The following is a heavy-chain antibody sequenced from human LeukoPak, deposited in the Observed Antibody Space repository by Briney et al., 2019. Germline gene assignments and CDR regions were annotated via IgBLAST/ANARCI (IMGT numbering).Heavy chain of an antibody. D-gene: IGHD1-7*01. CDR1: GYSISSGYY. CDR2: IYHSGST. J-gene: IGHJ4*02. V-gene: IGHV4-38-2*02. CDR3: ARDKTGTTD. Sequence: PSETLSLTCAVSGYSISSGYYWGWIRQPPGKGLEWIGSIYHSGSTYYNPSLKSRVTISVGTSKNQFSLKLSSVTAADTAVYYCARDKTGTTDWGQGTLVTVSS.